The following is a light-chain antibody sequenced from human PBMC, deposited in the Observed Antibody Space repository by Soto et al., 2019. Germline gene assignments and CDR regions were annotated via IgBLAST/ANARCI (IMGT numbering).Light chain of an antibody. V-gene: IGKV3-20*01. CDR2: GAS. CDR1: QSVDIN. CDR3: QKYRMSPNT. J-gene: IGKJ5*01. Sequence: EIVLTQSPATLSVSPVERVTLSCRASQSVDINLAWYQQKPGQSPRLLIYGASTRATGIPDRFSGSGSGTDFSLTIRGLKPEDFAVYYCQKYRMSPNTFGQGTRRENK.